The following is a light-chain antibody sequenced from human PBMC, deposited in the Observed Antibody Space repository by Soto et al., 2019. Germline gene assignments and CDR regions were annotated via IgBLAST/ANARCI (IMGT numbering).Light chain of an antibody. CDR1: NIGTKS. Sequence: SYELTQSPSVSVAPGKTARITCGGNNIGTKSEHWYQQKPGQAPVLVIYSDNDRPSGIPARFSGSNSGHTATLTISRVEAGDEADYYCQLWDNTGDRVLFGGGTKLTVL. CDR2: SDN. V-gene: IGLV3-21*04. J-gene: IGLJ2*01. CDR3: QLWDNTGDRVL.